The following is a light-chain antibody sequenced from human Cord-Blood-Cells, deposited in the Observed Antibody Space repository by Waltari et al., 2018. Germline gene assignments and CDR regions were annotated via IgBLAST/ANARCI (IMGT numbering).Light chain of an antibody. V-gene: IGKV1-39*01. CDR2: AAS. Sequence: DIQMTQSPSSLSASVGDRVTITCRASQIISSYLNWYQQKPGKAPKLLIYAASSLQSGVPSRFSGSGSGTDFTITISSLQPEDFATYYCQQSYSTPYSFGQGTKLEIK. CDR1: QIISSY. J-gene: IGKJ2*03. CDR3: QQSYSTPYS.